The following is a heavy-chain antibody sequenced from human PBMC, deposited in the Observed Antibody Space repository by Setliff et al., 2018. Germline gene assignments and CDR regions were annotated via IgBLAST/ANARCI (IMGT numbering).Heavy chain of an antibody. CDR1: GGSISSSSYY. D-gene: IGHD3-22*01. CDR2: IYYSGST. J-gene: IGHJ4*02. V-gene: IGHV4-39*07. Sequence: PSETLSLTCTVSGGSISSSSYYWGWIRQPPGKGLEWIGSIYYSGSTNYNPSLKSRVTISVDTSKNQFSLKLSSVTAADTAVYYCARPYYYDSSGYYYDYWGQGTLVTVSS. CDR3: ARPYYYDSSGYYYDY.